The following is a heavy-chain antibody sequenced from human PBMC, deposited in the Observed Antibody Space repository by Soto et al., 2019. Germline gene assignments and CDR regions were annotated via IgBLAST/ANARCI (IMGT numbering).Heavy chain of an antibody. Sequence: QLQLQESGPGLVKPSETLSLTCSVSDDSISSSNYYRAWILQPPGKGLEWIGSIHYTGSTYYNPSLKSRVTISVDTSKNQFSLKLTSVSAADTAVYYCARRECSGGTCSFDPWGQGTLVTVSS. V-gene: IGHV4-39*01. CDR3: ARRECSGGTCSFDP. D-gene: IGHD2-15*01. J-gene: IGHJ5*02. CDR2: IHYTGST. CDR1: DDSISSSNYY.